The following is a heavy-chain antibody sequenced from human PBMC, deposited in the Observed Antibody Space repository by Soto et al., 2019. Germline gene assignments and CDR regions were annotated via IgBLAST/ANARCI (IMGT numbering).Heavy chain of an antibody. CDR3: ASPNYCSSTSCCSGDGASYYYMDV. Sequence: GGSLRLSCAASGFTVSSNYMSWVRQAPGKGLEWVSVIYSGGSTYYADSVKGRFTISRDNSKNTLYLQMNSLRAEDTAVYYCASPNYCSSTSCCSGDGASYYYMDVWGKGTTVTVSS. D-gene: IGHD2-2*01. CDR1: GFTVSSNY. V-gene: IGHV3-66*01. J-gene: IGHJ6*03. CDR2: IYSGGST.